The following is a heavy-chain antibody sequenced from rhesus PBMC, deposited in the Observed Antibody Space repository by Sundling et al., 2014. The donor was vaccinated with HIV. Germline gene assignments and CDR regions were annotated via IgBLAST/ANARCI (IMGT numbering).Heavy chain of an antibody. V-gene: IGHV3-136*01. J-gene: IGHJ4*01. D-gene: IGHD3-3*01. CDR3: TRAYNNYFDY. CDR1: GFTFSSSD. CDR2: ISSSSVYI. Sequence: EVQLVESGGGLVQPGGSLRLSCAASGFTFSSSDMSWVRQAPGKGLEWVSSISSSSVYIYYADSVKDRFTISRDNAKNSLSLQMNSLRVEDTAVYYCTRAYNNYFDYWGQGVLVTVSS.